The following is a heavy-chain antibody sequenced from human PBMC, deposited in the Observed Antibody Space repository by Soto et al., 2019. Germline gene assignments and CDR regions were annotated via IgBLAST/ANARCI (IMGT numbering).Heavy chain of an antibody. Sequence: GESLKISCTVSGYSFTRYWIGWVRQMPGKGLEWMGIIYPGDSDARYSPSFQGQVTISADKSISTAYLQWSSLKASDTAMYYCAKRRDSSWLYYWGQGTLVTVPQ. CDR1: GYSFTRYW. J-gene: IGHJ4*02. CDR3: AKRRDSSWLYY. V-gene: IGHV5-51*01. D-gene: IGHD6-13*01. CDR2: IYPGDSDA.